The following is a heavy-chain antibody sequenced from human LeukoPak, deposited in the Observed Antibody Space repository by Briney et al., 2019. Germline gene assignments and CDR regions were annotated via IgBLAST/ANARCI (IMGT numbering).Heavy chain of an antibody. CDR3: ATELWFGDPKYYFDY. V-gene: IGHV1-24*01. CDR1: GYTLTELS. Sequence: ASVKVSCKVSGYTLTELSMHRVRQAPGKGVEWMGGFDPEDGETIYAQKFQGRVTMTEDTSTDTAYMELSSLRSEDTAVYYCATELWFGDPKYYFDYWGQGTLVTVSS. CDR2: FDPEDGET. J-gene: IGHJ4*02. D-gene: IGHD3-10*01.